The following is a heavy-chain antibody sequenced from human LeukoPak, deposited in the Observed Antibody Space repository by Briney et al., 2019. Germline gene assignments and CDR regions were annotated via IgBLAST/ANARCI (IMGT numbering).Heavy chain of an antibody. CDR2: IGGTDGTT. D-gene: IGHD3-10*01. V-gene: IGHV3-23*01. CDR3: TKRIDGSGIYYIDF. J-gene: IGHJ4*02. CDR1: GFTFRNYV. Sequence: PGGSLRLSCAAYGFTFRNYVMNWVRQAPGKGLEWVSAIGGTDGTTFYAAFVKGRFTISRDNSRNTLYLQMNSLRAEDTAVYYCTKRIDGSGIYYIDFWGQGTVVTVSS.